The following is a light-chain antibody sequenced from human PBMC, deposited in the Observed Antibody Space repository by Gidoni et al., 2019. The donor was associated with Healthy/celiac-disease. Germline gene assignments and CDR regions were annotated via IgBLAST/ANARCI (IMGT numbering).Light chain of an antibody. CDR3: QQRSNWPFT. Sequence: IVLTQSPATLSLSPVERATLDCRASQSVSSYLAWYHQKPGQAPRLLIYDASNRATGIPARFSGSGSGTDFTLTISSLEPEDFAVYYCQQRSNWPFTFGQGTRLEIK. V-gene: IGKV3-11*01. CDR2: DAS. J-gene: IGKJ5*01. CDR1: QSVSSY.